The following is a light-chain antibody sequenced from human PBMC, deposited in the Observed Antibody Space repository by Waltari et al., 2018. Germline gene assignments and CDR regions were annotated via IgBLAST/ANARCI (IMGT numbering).Light chain of an antibody. V-gene: IGLV2-14*01. J-gene: IGLJ1*01. CDR2: GVS. CDR1: SSDIGAYNY. Sequence: QSALTQPASVSGSPGQSITISCTGTSSDIGAYNYVSWYQQPPGKAPKVMIYGVSNLPSGVSNRFSGSKSGNTASLTISGLQADDEADYYCNSFTSRTTYVFGTGTKVTVL. CDR3: NSFTSRTTYV.